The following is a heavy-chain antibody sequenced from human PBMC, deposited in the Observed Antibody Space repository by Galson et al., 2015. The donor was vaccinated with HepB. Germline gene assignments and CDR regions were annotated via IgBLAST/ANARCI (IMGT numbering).Heavy chain of an antibody. Sequence: SVKVSCKASGYTFTSDAMNWVRQAPGQGLEWMGWINTNTGNPAYAQGFTGRFVFSLDTSVSTAFLQINSLEVDDTAVYYCARPLVGLSGKYFFDYWGQGTLVTVSS. J-gene: IGHJ4*02. CDR2: INTNTGNP. D-gene: IGHD1-26*01. CDR1: GYTFTSDA. V-gene: IGHV7-4-1*02. CDR3: ARPLVGLSGKYFFDY.